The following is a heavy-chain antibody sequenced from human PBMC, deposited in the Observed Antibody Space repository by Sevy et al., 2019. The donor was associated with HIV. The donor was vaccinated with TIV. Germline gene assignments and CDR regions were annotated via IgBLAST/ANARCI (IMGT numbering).Heavy chain of an antibody. V-gene: IGHV3-23*01. D-gene: IGHD3-16*01. CDR2: ISGSATGT. CDR1: YFTFSAYA. Sequence: GGSLRLSCAASYFTFSAYAMSWVRQAPGKGLEWVSTISGSATGTSFADSVKGRFPISRDNSKNTLYLQMNSLRPEDTAVYYCAKDRDWLGEHYFDSWGQGTLVTVSS. CDR3: AKDRDWLGEHYFDS. J-gene: IGHJ4*02.